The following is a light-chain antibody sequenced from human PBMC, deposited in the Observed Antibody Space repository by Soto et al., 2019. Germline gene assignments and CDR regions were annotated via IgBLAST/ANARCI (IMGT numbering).Light chain of an antibody. CDR3: QQYGSSPFT. V-gene: IGKV3-20*01. Sequence: EIVMTQSPATLSVSPGERATLSCRASQSVSSNLAWYQQKPGQAPRLLIYGASSRATGIPDRFSGSRSGTDFTHTISRLEPEDFAVYYCQQYGSSPFTFGQETRLEIK. J-gene: IGKJ5*01. CDR2: GAS. CDR1: QSVSSN.